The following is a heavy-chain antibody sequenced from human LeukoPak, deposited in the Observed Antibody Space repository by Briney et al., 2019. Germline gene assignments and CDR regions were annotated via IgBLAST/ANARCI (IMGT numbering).Heavy chain of an antibody. V-gene: IGHV2-5*01. Sequence: SGPTLVKPTQTLTLTCTFSRFSLSTSGVGVGWIRQPPGKALEWLALIYWNDDKRYSPSLKSRLTITKDTSKNQVVLTMTNMDPVDTATYYCAHRRYLLIGYGYNWFDPWGQGTLVTVSS. J-gene: IGHJ5*02. CDR1: RFSLSTSGVG. CDR2: IYWNDDK. CDR3: AHRRYLLIGYGYNWFDP. D-gene: IGHD2-15*01.